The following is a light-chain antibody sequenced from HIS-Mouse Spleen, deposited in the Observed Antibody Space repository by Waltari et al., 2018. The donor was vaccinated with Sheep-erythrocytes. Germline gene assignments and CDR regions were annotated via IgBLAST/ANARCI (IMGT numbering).Light chain of an antibody. CDR1: SSDVGSYNL. Sequence: QSALTQPASVSGSPGQSITISCTGTSSDVGSYNLVSWYQQHPGKAPKLMIYDGSKRHSGVSNRFSGSKSGNTSSLTISGLQAEDEADYYCCSYAGSSPYVFGTGTKVTVL. J-gene: IGLJ1*01. CDR2: DGS. V-gene: IGLV2-23*01. CDR3: CSYAGSSPYV.